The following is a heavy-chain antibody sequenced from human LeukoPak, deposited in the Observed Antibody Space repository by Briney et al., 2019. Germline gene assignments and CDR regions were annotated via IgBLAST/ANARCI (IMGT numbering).Heavy chain of an antibody. J-gene: IGHJ6*03. Sequence: PSETLSLTCTVSGGSISSYYWSWIRQPAGKGLEWTGRIYTSGSTNYNPSLKSRVTISVDTSKNQFSLKLSSVTAADTAVYYCARDFYGSGSTFYYYYYMDVWGKGTTVTVSS. D-gene: IGHD3-10*01. CDR1: GGSISSYY. CDR2: IYTSGST. CDR3: ARDFYGSGSTFYYYYYMDV. V-gene: IGHV4-4*07.